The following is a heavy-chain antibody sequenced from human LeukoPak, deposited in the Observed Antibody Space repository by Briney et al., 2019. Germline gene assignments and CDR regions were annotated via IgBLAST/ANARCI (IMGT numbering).Heavy chain of an antibody. V-gene: IGHV4-39*07. CDR1: GDSISSDSYH. J-gene: IGHJ4*02. CDR3: ARVGRNGGWHFDY. CDR2: IYYSGKT. Sequence: NPSETLSLTCSVSGDSISSDSYHWGWIRQPPGKGLEWIGSIYYSGKTFYNPSLESRVTISMPTSKTQFSLNLSSVTAADTAVYYCARVGRNGGWHFDYWGQGTLVTVSS. D-gene: IGHD6-19*01.